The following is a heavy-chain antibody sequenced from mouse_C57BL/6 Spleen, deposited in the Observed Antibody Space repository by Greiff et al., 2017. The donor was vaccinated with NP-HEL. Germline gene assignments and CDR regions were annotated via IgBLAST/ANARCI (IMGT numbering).Heavy chain of an antibody. CDR3: ARRGYSNDAMDY. CDR1: GYSITSGYY. Sequence: ESGPGLVKPSQSLSLTCSVTGYSITSGYYWNWIRQFPGNKLEWMGYISYDGSNNYNPSLKNRIPITRDTSKNQFFLKLNSVTTEDTATYYCARRGYSNDAMDYWGQGTSVTVSS. V-gene: IGHV3-6*01. CDR2: ISYDGSN. D-gene: IGHD2-5*01. J-gene: IGHJ4*01.